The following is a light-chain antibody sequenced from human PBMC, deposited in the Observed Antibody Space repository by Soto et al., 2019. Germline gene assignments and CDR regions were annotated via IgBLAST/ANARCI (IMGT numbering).Light chain of an antibody. V-gene: IGLV2-14*01. CDR1: SSDVGGYIY. J-gene: IGLJ1*01. CDR3: SSYTTSSSYV. Sequence: QSVLAQPASVSGSPGQSITISCTVTSSDVGGYIYVSWYQQHPGKAPKLMIYDVTSRPSGVSYRFSGSKSGNTASLTIPGLQAEDEADYYCSSYTTSSSYVFGTGTKVTVL. CDR2: DVT.